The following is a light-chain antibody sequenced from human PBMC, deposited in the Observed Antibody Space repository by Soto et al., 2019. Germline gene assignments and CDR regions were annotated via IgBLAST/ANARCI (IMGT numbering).Light chain of an antibody. V-gene: IGLV1-51*01. CDR3: ETWDSSLSVVV. CDR2: DND. Sequence: QSVLTQPPSVSAAPRQKVTISCSGSSSNIGNNYVSWYQQLPGTAPKLLLYDNDKRPSGIPDRFSGSKSGTSATLGITGLQTGDEADYYCETWDSSLSVVVFGGGTKVTVL. J-gene: IGLJ2*01. CDR1: SSNIGNNY.